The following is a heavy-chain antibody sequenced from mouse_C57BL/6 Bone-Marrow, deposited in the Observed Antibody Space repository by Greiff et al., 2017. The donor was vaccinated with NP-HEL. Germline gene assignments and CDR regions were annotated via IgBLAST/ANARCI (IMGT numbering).Heavy chain of an antibody. D-gene: IGHD1-1*01. Sequence: VQLQQSGPGLVQPSQSLSITCTVSGFSLTSYGVHWVRQSPGKGLEWLGVIWRGGSTDYNAAFMSRLSITKDNSKSQVFFKMNSLQADDTAIYYCAKPSYYYGSSYDAMDYWGQGTSVTVSS. V-gene: IGHV2-5*01. CDR1: GFSLTSYG. J-gene: IGHJ4*01. CDR2: IWRGGST. CDR3: AKPSYYYGSSYDAMDY.